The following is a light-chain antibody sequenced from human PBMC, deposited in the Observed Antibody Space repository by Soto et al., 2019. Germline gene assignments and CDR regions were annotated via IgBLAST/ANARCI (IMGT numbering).Light chain of an antibody. CDR1: QSVSSN. V-gene: IGKV3-15*01. CDR2: GAS. J-gene: IGKJ1*01. Sequence: ETVMTQSPGTLSVSPGERATLSCRASQSVSSNLAWYQQKPGQAPRLLIYGASTRATGIPARFSGSGSGTEFTLTISSLQSEDFAVYYCQQYNNWPRTFGQGTTVDIK. CDR3: QQYNNWPRT.